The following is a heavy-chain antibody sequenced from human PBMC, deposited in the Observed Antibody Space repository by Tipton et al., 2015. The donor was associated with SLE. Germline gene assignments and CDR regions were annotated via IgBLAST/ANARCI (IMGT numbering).Heavy chain of an antibody. Sequence: SLRLSCAASGFTFKTYAMHWVRQAPGKGLEWVAIISYDESNKQYGESVKGRFSISRDNSKRTLNLQMNSLRAEDTAVYYCARDRGRDYDTLTGYRRHWGQGTLVAASS. CDR1: GFTFKTYA. V-gene: IGHV3-30*03. D-gene: IGHD3-9*01. CDR3: ARDRGRDYDTLTGYRRH. CDR2: ISYDESNK. J-gene: IGHJ4*02.